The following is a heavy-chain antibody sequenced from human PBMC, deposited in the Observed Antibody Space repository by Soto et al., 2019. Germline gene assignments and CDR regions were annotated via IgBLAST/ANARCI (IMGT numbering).Heavy chain of an antibody. D-gene: IGHD2-15*01. CDR1: GGTFSSYA. J-gene: IGHJ4*02. V-gene: IGHV1-69*06. Sequence: SVKVSCKASGGTFSSYAISWVRQAPGQGLEWMGGIIPIFGTANYAQKFQGRVTITADKSTSTAYMELSSLRSEDTAVYYCASGYCSGGSCYSSFFDYWGQGTLVTVS. CDR3: ASGYCSGGSCYSSFFDY. CDR2: IIPIFGTA.